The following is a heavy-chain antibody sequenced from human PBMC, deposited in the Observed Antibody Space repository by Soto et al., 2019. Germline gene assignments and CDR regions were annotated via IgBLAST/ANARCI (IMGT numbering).Heavy chain of an antibody. J-gene: IGHJ4*02. CDR1: GYTLNELS. V-gene: IGHV1-24*01. D-gene: IGHD3-10*01. CDR2: FDPEDGET. CDR3: ATGGPAGDFDF. Sequence: GASVKVSCKVSGYTLNELSMHCVRQAPGKGLEWMGGFDPEDGETVYAQIFQGRVTMTEDTSTDTANMELNSLTSEDTAVYYCATGGPAGDFDFWGQGTLVTVSS.